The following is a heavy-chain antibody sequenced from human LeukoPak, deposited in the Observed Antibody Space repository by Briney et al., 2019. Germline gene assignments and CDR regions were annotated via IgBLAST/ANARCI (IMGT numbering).Heavy chain of an antibody. D-gene: IGHD2-8*01. CDR2: IYYSGTT. CDR1: GGSIRSYF. J-gene: IGHJ4*02. V-gene: IGHV4-59*01. Sequence: SETLSLTCTLSGGSIRSYFWSWIRQPPGKKLEWIGYIYYSGTTNYNPSLKSRVTISVDTSKNQFSLKLSSMDAADTAVYYCARAPKWSVSTSRFDKWGQGTLVTVSS. CDR3: ARAPKWSVSTSRFDK.